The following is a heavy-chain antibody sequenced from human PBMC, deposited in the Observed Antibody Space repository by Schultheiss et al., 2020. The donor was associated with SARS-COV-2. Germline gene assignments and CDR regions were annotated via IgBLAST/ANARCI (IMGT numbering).Heavy chain of an antibody. CDR3: AKSRIMATYYYYGMDV. Sequence: GGSLRLSCAASGFTHSDDGMHWVRQAPGKGLEWVAVISYEGSKNYYADSVKGRFTVSKDNSKNALLLQMNSLRAEDTAIYYCAKSRIMATYYYYGMDVWGQGTTVTVSS. CDR2: ISYEGSKN. V-gene: IGHV3-30*18. J-gene: IGHJ6*02. CDR1: GFTHSDDG. D-gene: IGHD2-8*01.